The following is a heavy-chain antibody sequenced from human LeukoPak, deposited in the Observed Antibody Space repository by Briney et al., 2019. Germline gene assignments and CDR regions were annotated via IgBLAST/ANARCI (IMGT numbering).Heavy chain of an antibody. CDR3: ARGGRSGWYGGAFDI. CDR2: IYYSGST. V-gene: IGHV4-59*11. J-gene: IGHJ3*02. Sequence: SETLSLTCTVSGGSMSVHYWSWIRQTPGKGLEWIGYIYYSGSTNYNPSLKSRVTISVDTSKNQFSLKLSSVTAADTAVYYCARGGRSGWYGGAFDIWGQGTMVTVSS. CDR1: GGSMSVHY. D-gene: IGHD6-19*01.